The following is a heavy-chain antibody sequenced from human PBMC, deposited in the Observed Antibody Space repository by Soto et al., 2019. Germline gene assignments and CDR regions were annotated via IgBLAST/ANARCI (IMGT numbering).Heavy chain of an antibody. CDR1: GFTFSSYG. J-gene: IGHJ6*02. V-gene: IGHV3-30*18. D-gene: IGHD2-15*01. Sequence: QGQLVESGGGVVQPGRSRRLSCAASGFTFSSYGMHWVRQAPGKGLEWVALISYDGSNKYYADSVKGRFTISRDNSKNTLYLQMNSLRAEDTAVYYCAKLDCSGGSCYLWYSGMDVWGQGTTVTVSS. CDR3: AKLDCSGGSCYLWYSGMDV. CDR2: ISYDGSNK.